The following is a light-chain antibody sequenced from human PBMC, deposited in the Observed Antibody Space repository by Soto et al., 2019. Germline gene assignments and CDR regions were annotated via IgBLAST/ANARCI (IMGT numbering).Light chain of an antibody. V-gene: IGKV1-5*03. CDR3: QQYNSYST. CDR2: KAS. Sequence: DIQLTQSPSTLSSSVGDRLTFTCRASQSISSWLAWYQQKPGKAPKLLIYKASSLQTGVPSRFRGSGSGKEFTLTISRLQPDDFATYYCQQYNSYSTFGQGTKVDI. CDR1: QSISSW. J-gene: IGKJ1*01.